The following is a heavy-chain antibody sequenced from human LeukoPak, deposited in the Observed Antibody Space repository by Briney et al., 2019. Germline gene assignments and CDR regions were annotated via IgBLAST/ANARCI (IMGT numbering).Heavy chain of an antibody. CDR2: ISAYNGNT. J-gene: IGHJ4*02. V-gene: IGHV1-18*01. D-gene: IGHD3-10*01. CDR1: GYTFTSYG. Sequence: ASVKVSCKASGYTFTSYGISWVRQAPGQGLEWMGWISAYNGNTNYAQKLQGRVTMTTDTSTSTAYMELRSLRSDDTAVYYCAREEVGYYGSGSSVGLDYWGQETLVTVSS. CDR3: AREEVGYYGSGSSVGLDY.